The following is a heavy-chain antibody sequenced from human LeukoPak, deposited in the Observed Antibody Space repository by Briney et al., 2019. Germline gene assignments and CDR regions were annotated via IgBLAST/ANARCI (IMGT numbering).Heavy chain of an antibody. CDR3: ARVHQPGYSIFDI. CDR1: GGSISSGGYY. CDR2: IYYSGST. V-gene: IGHV4-31*03. D-gene: IGHD3-9*01. J-gene: IGHJ3*02. Sequence: SETLSLTCTVSGGSISSGGYYWSWIRQHPGKGLEWIGYIYYSGSTYYNPSLKSRVTISVDTSKNHFSLKLSSVTAADTAVYYCARVHQPGYSIFDIWGQGTMVTVSS.